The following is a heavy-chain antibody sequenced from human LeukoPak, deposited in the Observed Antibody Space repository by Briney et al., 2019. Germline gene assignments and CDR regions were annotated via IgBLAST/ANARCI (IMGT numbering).Heavy chain of an antibody. Sequence: PSETLSLTCTVSGGSTSDYFWSWIRQPPGKGLEWIGYIYYSGSTKYNPSLKSRVTMTLDTSKGHFSLRLNSVTAADTAVYYCASQPPYCSSSTCYSFDYWGQGILVTVSS. CDR2: IYYSGST. D-gene: IGHD2-2*01. CDR1: GGSTSDYF. CDR3: ASQPPYCSSSTCYSFDY. J-gene: IGHJ4*02. V-gene: IGHV4-59*08.